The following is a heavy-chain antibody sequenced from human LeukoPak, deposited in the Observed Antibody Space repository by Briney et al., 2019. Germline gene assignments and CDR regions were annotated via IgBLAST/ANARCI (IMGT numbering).Heavy chain of an antibody. CDR3: AKDKDFDSSGWYSSFDY. CDR2: ISWDGGST. J-gene: IGHJ4*02. CDR1: GFTFDDYA. V-gene: IGHV3-43D*04. Sequence: GGSLRLPCAASGFTFDDYAMHWVCQAPGKGLEWVSLISWDGGSTYYADSVKGRFTISRDNSKNSLYLQMNSLRAEDTALYYCAKDKDFDSSGWYSSFDYWGQGTLVTVSS. D-gene: IGHD6-19*01.